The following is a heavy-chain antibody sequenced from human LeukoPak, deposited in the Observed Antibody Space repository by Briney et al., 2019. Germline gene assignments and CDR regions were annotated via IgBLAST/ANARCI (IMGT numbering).Heavy chain of an antibody. J-gene: IGHJ4*02. CDR3: ARVPPHYDILTGYYRSFYFDY. CDR1: GYTFTSYG. Sequence: ASVKVSCKASGYTFTSYGISWVRQAPGQGLEWMGWISADNGNTNYAQKLQGRVTMTTDTSTSTAYMELRSLRSDDTAVYYCARVPPHYDILTGYYRSFYFDYWGQGTLVTVSS. V-gene: IGHV1-18*01. CDR2: ISADNGNT. D-gene: IGHD3-9*01.